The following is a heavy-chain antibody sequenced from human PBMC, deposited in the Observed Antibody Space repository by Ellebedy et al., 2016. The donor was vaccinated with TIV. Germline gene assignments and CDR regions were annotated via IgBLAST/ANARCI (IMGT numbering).Heavy chain of an antibody. V-gene: IGHV3-23*01. CDR2: ISGSGLST. CDR3: AKENRLWVPVTGTFDC. D-gene: IGHD6-19*01. J-gene: IGHJ4*02. Sequence: GESLKISCAASGFTFSSYTMNWVRQAPGKGLEWVSSISGSGLSTYYADSVKGRFTISRDNSKNTRFLQMISLRAEDTALYFCAKENRLWVPVTGTFDCWGQGTQVTVSS. CDR1: GFTFSSYT.